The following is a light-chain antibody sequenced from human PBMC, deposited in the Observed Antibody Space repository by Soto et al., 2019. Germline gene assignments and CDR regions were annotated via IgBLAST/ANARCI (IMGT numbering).Light chain of an antibody. J-gene: IGLJ2*01. CDR3: SSYTSSSTL. V-gene: IGLV2-14*01. Sequence: QSALTQPASVSGSPGQSITISCTGTSSDVGGYNYVSWYQQHPGKAPKLMIYEVSNRPSGVSNRFSGSKSGNTASLTISGRQAEDEADYYCSSYTSSSTLFGGGTKVTVL. CDR1: SSDVGGYNY. CDR2: EVS.